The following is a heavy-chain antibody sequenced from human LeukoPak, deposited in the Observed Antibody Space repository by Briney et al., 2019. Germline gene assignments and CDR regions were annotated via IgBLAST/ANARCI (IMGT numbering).Heavy chain of an antibody. CDR2: IIPIFGTA. CDR3: ARTPWVTTGFGAFDI. CDR1: GGTFSSYA. Sequence: ASVKVSCKASGGTFSSYAISWVRQAPGQGLEWMGGIIPIFGTANYAQKFQRRVTITADESTSTAYMELSSLRSEDTAVYYCARTPWVTTGFGAFDIWGQGTMVTVSS. D-gene: IGHD4-17*01. V-gene: IGHV1-69*13. J-gene: IGHJ3*02.